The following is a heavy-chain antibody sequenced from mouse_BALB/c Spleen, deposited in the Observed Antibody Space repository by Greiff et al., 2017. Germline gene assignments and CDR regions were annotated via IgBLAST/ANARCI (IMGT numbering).Heavy chain of an antibody. D-gene: IGHD2-3*01. J-gene: IGHJ3*01. CDR2: ISYSGST. CDR3: AREGIDGYYPWFAY. Sequence: EVKLTESGPSLVKPSQTLSLTCSVTGDSITSGYWNWIRKFPGNKLEYMGYISYSGSTYYNPSLKSRISITRDTSKNQYYLQLNSVTTEDTATYYCAREGIDGYYPWFAYWGQGTLVTVSA. CDR1: GDSITSGY. V-gene: IGHV3-8*02.